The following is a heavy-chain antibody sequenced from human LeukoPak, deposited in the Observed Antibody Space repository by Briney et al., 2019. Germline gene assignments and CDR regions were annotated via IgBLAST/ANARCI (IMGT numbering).Heavy chain of an antibody. CDR1: GFTFSSSA. Sequence: GGSLRLSCAGSGFTFSSSAMSWVRQAPGKGLEWVSALDASGANTYYADFVKGRFTISRDNFRNTLYLQMNSLRAEDTALYYCARGLVVGGSGVWAFDIWGQGTMVTVSS. D-gene: IGHD1-26*01. CDR2: LDASGANT. V-gene: IGHV3-23*01. J-gene: IGHJ3*02. CDR3: ARGLVVGGSGVWAFDI.